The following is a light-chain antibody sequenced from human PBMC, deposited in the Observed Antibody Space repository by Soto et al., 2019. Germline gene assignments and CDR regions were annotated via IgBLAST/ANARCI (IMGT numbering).Light chain of an antibody. CDR3: QQYYSTLPIT. J-gene: IGKJ5*01. CDR1: QSILHSSNNKIC. Sequence: DIVMTQSPDSLALSLGERATINCKSSQSILHSSNNKICLAWYQQKPGQPPKVLIYWASNRESGVPDRFSGSGSGTDFTLTISSLQAEDVAVYYCQQYYSTLPITFGQGTRLEI. V-gene: IGKV4-1*01. CDR2: WAS.